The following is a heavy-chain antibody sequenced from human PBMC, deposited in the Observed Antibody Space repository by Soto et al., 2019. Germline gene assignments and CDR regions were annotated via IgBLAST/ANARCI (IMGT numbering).Heavy chain of an antibody. V-gene: IGHV1-69*01. D-gene: IGHD1-7*01. CDR1: GGTFGNFA. J-gene: IGHJ2*01. CDR3: ATGTRDGYNYWYFDL. CDR2: IIPIYGTS. Sequence: QXQLVXSXAELXXPGSSVKVSCKASGGTFGNFAIXXXXXXXXQGPEWVAGIIPIYGTSNYADDLRGRITLTADESTATXYLXXXSLSSEDTAIYYRATGTRDGYNYWYFDLWGRGTQVTVSS.